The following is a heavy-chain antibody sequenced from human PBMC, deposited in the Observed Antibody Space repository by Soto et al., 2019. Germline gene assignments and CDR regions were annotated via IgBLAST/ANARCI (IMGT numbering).Heavy chain of an antibody. J-gene: IGHJ4*02. CDR1: GFTFTSYG. CDR3: ARGVGLDSDEFFAY. D-gene: IGHD4-17*01. V-gene: IGHV3-23*01. Sequence: PGGSLRLSCTASGFTFTSYGMGWVRQAPGKGLQWVSTIRGDGGQTHYTDSVKGRFSISRDNSKNTVYLQMDSLRAEDTAMYFCARGVGLDSDEFFAYWGQGTQVTVS. CDR2: IRGDGGQT.